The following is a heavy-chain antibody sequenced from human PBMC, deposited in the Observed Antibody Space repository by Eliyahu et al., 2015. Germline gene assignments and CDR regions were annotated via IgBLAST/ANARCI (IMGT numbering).Heavy chain of an antibody. CDR3: ARSLIRDGYNNAFDY. CDR1: GFXFSXDG. Sequence: QVQLVESGGGVVQPGRSLRLSCAASGFXFSXDGMHWVRQAPGKGLEWVAVIWYDGSNKYYADSVKGRFTISRDNSKNTLYLQMNSLRAEDTAVYYCARSLIRDGYNNAFDYWGQGTLVTVSS. J-gene: IGHJ4*02. CDR2: IWYDGSNK. D-gene: IGHD5-24*01. V-gene: IGHV3-33*01.